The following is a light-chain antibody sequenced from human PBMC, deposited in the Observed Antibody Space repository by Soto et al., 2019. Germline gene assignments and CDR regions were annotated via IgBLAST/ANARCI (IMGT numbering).Light chain of an antibody. V-gene: IGLV2-23*01. J-gene: IGLJ3*02. CDR3: CSYTDSNTWV. CDR2: EGT. Sequence: QSALTQPASVSGSPGQSVTISCTGTSGDVGIYKFVSWYQHHPGKAPKVMIFEGTKRPSGVSNRFSGSKSGNTASLTISGLQAEDEADYYCCSYTDSNTWVFGGGTKLTVL. CDR1: SGDVGIYKF.